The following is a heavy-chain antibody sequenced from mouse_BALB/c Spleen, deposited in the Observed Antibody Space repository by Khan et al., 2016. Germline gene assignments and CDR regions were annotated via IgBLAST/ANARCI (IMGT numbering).Heavy chain of an antibody. CDR2: INTYTGEP. CDR1: GYTFTNYG. J-gene: IGHJ3*01. V-gene: IGHV9-3-1*01. Sequence: QIQLVQSGPELKKPGETVKISCKASGYTFTNYGMNWVKQAPGKGLKWMGWINTYTGEPTYADDFKGRFAFSLETSASTAYLQINNLKNEDTATYFCARDDYDRGLAYWGQGTLVTVSA. CDR3: ARDDYDRGLAY. D-gene: IGHD2-4*01.